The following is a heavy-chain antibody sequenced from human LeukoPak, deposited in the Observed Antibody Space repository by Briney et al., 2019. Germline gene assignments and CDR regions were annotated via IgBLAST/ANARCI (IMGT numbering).Heavy chain of an antibody. CDR3: AKGPRTVRFGDRHKGMFDY. D-gene: IGHD3-10*01. CDR1: GFMFSSYA. J-gene: IGHJ4*02. Sequence: GGTLRLSCAASGFMFSSYAMNWVRQAPGKGLEWVSVISGSGGSTYYADSVKGRFTISRDNSKNTLYLQMNSLRADDTAVYYCAKGPRTVRFGDRHKGMFDYWGQGTLVTVSS. CDR2: ISGSGGST. V-gene: IGHV3-23*01.